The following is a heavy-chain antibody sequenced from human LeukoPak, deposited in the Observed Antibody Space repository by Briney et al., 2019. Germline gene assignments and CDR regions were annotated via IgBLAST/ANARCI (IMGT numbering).Heavy chain of an antibody. Sequence: SETLSLTCAVYGGSFSGYYWSWIRQPPGKGLEWIGEINHSGSTNYNPSLKSRVTISVDTSKNQFSLKLSSVTAADTAVYYCAGLIAAAGLFDYWGQGTLVTVSS. V-gene: IGHV4-34*01. CDR3: AGLIAAAGLFDY. D-gene: IGHD6-13*01. CDR1: GGSFSGYY. CDR2: INHSGST. J-gene: IGHJ4*02.